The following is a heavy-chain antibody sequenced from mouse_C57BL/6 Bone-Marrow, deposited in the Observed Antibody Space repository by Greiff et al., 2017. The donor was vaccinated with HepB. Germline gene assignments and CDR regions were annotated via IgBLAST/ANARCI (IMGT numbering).Heavy chain of an antibody. Sequence: VKLQQPGAELVKPGASVKLSCKASGYTFTSYWMHWVKQRPGQGLEWIGMIHPNSGSTNYNEKFKSKATLTVDKSSSTAYMQLSSLTSEDSAVYYCASYYYGYWYFDVWGTGTTVTVSS. J-gene: IGHJ1*03. V-gene: IGHV1-64*01. CDR2: IHPNSGST. D-gene: IGHD1-1*01. CDR1: GYTFTSYW. CDR3: ASYYYGYWYFDV.